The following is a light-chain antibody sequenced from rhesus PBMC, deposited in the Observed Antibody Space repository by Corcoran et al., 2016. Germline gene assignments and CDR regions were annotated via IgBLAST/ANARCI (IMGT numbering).Light chain of an antibody. J-gene: IGLJ1*01. CDR2: YDN. Sequence: SSDLTQPPSVSVSPGQTARITCGGNNLGSKFVHWYHQRPPQAPVLVIYYDNKRPSGIPERFSGSTSGNTATLTISGVEAGDEAAYYCQVWDSSGDHYVFGAGTRLTVL. CDR1: NLGSKF. V-gene: IGLV3-36*02. CDR3: QVWDSSGDHYV.